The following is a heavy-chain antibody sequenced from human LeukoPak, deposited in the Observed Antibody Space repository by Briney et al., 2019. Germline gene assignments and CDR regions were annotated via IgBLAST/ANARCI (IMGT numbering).Heavy chain of an antibody. CDR3: ARSGHCISTSCYSIWRRSLYGMDV. Sequence: GGSLRLSCAASGFTFSDHYMSWIRLAPGKGLEWVSSISTSGTTMYYADSVKGRFTISRDNAKNSLYLQMNSLRAEDTAVYYCARSGHCISTSCYSIWRRSLYGMDVWGQGTTITVSS. J-gene: IGHJ6*02. CDR1: GFTFSDHY. CDR2: ISTSGTTM. V-gene: IGHV3-11*01. D-gene: IGHD2-2*02.